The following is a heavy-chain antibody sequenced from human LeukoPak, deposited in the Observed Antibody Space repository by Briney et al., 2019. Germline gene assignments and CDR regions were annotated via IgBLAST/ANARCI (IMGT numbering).Heavy chain of an antibody. D-gene: IGHD5-18*01. CDR1: GFTVSSNY. CDR2: IYSGGST. Sequence: GGSLRLSCAASGFTVSSNYMSWVRQAPGKGLEWVSVIYSGGSTYYADSVKGRFTISRDNSKNTLYLQMNSLRAEDTAVYYCAREGYSYGYSEKDGYYFDYWGQGTLVTVSS. J-gene: IGHJ4*02. CDR3: AREGYSYGYSEKDGYYFDY. V-gene: IGHV3-66*01.